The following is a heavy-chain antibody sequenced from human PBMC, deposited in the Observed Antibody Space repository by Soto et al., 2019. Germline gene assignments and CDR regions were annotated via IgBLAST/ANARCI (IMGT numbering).Heavy chain of an antibody. V-gene: IGHV3-23*01. CDR1: GFTFSSYA. CDR3: AQLHSYASSPVDY. J-gene: IGHJ4*02. D-gene: IGHD3-22*01. Sequence: GGSLRLSCAAAGFTFSSYAGRWVRQAPGKGLEWVSVISVSGGSTYYADSVKGRFTIYRDNSKNTLYPQMHSLRAEDMAVYYCAQLHSYASSPVDYWGQGTLVTVSS. CDR2: ISVSGGST.